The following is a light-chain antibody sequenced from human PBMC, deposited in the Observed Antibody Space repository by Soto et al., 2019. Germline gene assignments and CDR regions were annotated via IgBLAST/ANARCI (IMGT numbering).Light chain of an antibody. V-gene: IGKV1-8*01. Sequence: AIRMTQSPSSFSASTGDRVTITCRASQGISSYLAWYQQKPGKAPKLLIYAASTLQSGVPSRFSGSGSGTDFTLTISCLQSEDFAVYYCQQYNDWPPITFGQGTRPEIK. CDR2: AAS. CDR1: QGISSY. CDR3: QQYNDWPPIT. J-gene: IGKJ5*01.